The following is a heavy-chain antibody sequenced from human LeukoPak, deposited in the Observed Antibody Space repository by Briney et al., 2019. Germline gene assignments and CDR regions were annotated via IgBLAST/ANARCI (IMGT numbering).Heavy chain of an antibody. CDR1: GGSISTNNW. CDR2: IHHSGST. CDR3: ARDYKMTTDAFDI. D-gene: IGHD5-24*01. V-gene: IGHV4-4*02. J-gene: IGHJ3*02. Sequence: PSGTLSLTCTVSGGSISTNNWWSWFRQSPGKRLEWFGEIHHSGSTNYNPSLRTRVTMSVDKSKNQFSLKLSSVTAADTAVYYCARDYKMTTDAFDIWGQGTMVTVSS.